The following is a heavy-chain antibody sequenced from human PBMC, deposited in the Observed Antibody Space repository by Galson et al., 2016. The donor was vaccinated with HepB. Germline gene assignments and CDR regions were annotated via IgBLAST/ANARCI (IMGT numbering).Heavy chain of an antibody. Sequence: SETLSLTCTVSGDSISTSAYYWSWIRQHPGKGLEWIGYIYYSGSTNYNPSLKSRVTISVDTSKSQFSLKLSSVTAADTAVYYCARKLYYYDSSDFGWFDPWGQGTLVTVSS. D-gene: IGHD3-22*01. V-gene: IGHV4-61*08. CDR3: ARKLYYYDSSDFGWFDP. CDR2: IYYSGST. CDR1: GDSISTSAYY. J-gene: IGHJ5*02.